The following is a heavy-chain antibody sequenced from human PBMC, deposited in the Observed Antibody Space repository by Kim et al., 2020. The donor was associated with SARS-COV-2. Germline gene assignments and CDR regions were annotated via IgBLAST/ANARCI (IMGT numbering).Heavy chain of an antibody. Sequence: GGSLRLSCAASGFTFSSYAMSWVRQAPGKGLEWVSDISGSGGSTYYADSVKGRFTISRDNSKNTLYLQMNSLRAEDTAVYYCAKFGEDIVVVPAAPDFGDYYYGMDVWGQGTTVTVSS. V-gene: IGHV3-23*01. CDR3: AKFGEDIVVVPAAPDFGDYYYGMDV. CDR2: ISGSGGST. D-gene: IGHD2-2*01. CDR1: GFTFSSYA. J-gene: IGHJ6*02.